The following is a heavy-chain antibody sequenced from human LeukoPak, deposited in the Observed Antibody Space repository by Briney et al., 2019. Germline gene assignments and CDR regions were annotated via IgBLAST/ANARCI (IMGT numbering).Heavy chain of an antibody. CDR1: GFTFSSYA. CDR3: ARVTATTQYGYVWGSYRQHVFDY. D-gene: IGHD3-16*02. J-gene: IGHJ4*02. Sequence: GGSLRLSCAASGFTFSSYAMSWVRQAPGKGLEWVSVIYSGGSTHYADSVKGRFTISRDNSKNTMYLQMNSLRAEDTAVYYCARVTATTQYGYVWGSYRQHVFDYWGQGTLVTVSS. V-gene: IGHV3-66*01. CDR2: IYSGGST.